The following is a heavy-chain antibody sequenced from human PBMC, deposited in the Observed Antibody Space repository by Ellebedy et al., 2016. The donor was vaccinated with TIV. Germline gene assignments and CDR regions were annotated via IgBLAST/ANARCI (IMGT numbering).Heavy chain of an antibody. CDR2: ISSHGQTT. Sequence: PGGSLRLSCAASGFRFSTHGMHWVRQAPGTGREWVAVISSHGQTTYYADSVKGRFTISRDNSKDTLDLQMNSLRPEDTAVYYCTKEGAEAGRPAYLSYDHWGQGTLVTVSS. J-gene: IGHJ4*02. V-gene: IGHV3-30*18. CDR3: TKEGAEAGRPAYLSYDH. CDR1: GFRFSTHG. D-gene: IGHD6-19*01.